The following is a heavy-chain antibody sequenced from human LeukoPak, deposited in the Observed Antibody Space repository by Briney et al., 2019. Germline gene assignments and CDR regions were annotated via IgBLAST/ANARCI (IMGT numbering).Heavy chain of an antibody. V-gene: IGHV3-33*01. D-gene: IGHD6-13*01. CDR2: IWYDASNK. CDR1: GFTFSSFG. Sequence: GGSLRLSCAASGFTFSSFGMHWVRQAPGKGLEWVAVIWYDASNKYYADSVKGRFTISRDNSKNTLYLQMNSLRDEDTAVYYCVRGVGVSRFNYLDSWGQGTLVIVSS. CDR3: VRGVGVSRFNYLDS. J-gene: IGHJ4*02.